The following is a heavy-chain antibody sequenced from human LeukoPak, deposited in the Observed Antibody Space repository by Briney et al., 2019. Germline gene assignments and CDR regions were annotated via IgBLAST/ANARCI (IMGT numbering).Heavy chain of an antibody. CDR2: ISAYKGNT. CDR3: AGHLTTLDSYAFDI. V-gene: IGHV1-18*01. CDR1: GYTFTSYG. Sequence: ASVKVSCKASGYTFTSYGISWVRQAPGQGLEWMGWISAYKGNTNYAQKLQGRVTMTTDTSTSTAYMELRSLRSDDTAVYYCAGHLTTLDSYAFDIWGQGTMVTVSS. J-gene: IGHJ3*02. D-gene: IGHD4-11*01.